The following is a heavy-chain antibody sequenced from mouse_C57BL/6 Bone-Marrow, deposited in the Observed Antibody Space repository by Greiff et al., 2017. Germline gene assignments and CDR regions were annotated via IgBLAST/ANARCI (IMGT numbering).Heavy chain of an antibody. CDR1: GYTFTSYG. CDR3: ASEGPWFAY. V-gene: IGHV1-81*01. CDR2: IYPRSGNT. Sequence: VHLVESGAELARPGASVKLSCKASGYTFTSYGISWVKQRTGQGLEWIGEIYPRSGNTYYNEKFKGKATLTADKSSSTAYMELRSLTSEDSAVYFCASEGPWFAYWGQGTLVTVSA. J-gene: IGHJ3*01.